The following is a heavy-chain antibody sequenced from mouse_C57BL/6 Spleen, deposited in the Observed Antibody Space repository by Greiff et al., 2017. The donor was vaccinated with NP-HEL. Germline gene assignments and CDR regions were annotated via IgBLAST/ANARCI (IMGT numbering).Heavy chain of an antibody. CDR2: MKPNTGGT. V-gene: IGHV1-42*01. CDR1: GDRGRGEE. Sequence: EVKLQESGPELVKPGASVKISGKAGGDRGRGEERKGGKKRPEKRDERVGEMKPNTGGTNYNQKFKAKATLTVDKSSSTAYMQLKSLTSEDSAVYYCARSEGYDYDEGYFDVWGTGTTVTVSS. D-gene: IGHD2-4*01. J-gene: IGHJ1*03. CDR3: ARSEGYDYDEGYFDV.